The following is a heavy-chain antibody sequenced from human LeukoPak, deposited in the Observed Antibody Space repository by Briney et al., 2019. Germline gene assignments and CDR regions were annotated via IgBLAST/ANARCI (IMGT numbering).Heavy chain of an antibody. Sequence: PGGSLRLSCAASGFTFSSYSMNWVRQAPGKGLEWVSYISSSSTIYYADSVKGRFTISRDNAKNSLYLQMNSLRDEDTAVYYCARDGPSSSWYRWFDPWGQGTLVTVSS. CDR3: ARDGPSSSWYRWFDP. J-gene: IGHJ5*02. CDR1: GFTFSSYS. V-gene: IGHV3-48*02. CDR2: ISSSSTI. D-gene: IGHD6-13*01.